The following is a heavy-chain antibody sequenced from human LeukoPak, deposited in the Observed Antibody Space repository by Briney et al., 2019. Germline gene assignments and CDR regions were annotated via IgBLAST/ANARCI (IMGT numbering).Heavy chain of an antibody. CDR1: GGSISSYY. J-gene: IGHJ2*01. Sequence: SETLSLTCTVSGGSISSYYWSWIRQPPGRGLEWIGYIYYTGRTNYHPSLKSRVTISVDRSKNQFSLKLSSVTAADTAVYYCARDLVQKEPSVNLRDWYFDLWGRGTLVTVSS. V-gene: IGHV4-59*12. CDR3: ARDLVQKEPSVNLRDWYFDL. CDR2: IYYTGRT. D-gene: IGHD2-8*01.